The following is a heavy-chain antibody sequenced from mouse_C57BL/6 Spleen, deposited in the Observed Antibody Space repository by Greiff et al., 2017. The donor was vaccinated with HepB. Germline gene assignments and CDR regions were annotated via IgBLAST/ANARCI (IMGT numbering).Heavy chain of an antibody. CDR1: GFTFSSYA. Sequence: EVQGVESGGGLVKPGGSLKLSCAASGFTFSSYAMSWVRQTPEKRLEWVATISDGGSYTYYPDNVKGRFTISRDNAKNNLYLQMSHLKSEDTAMYYCARAGGGGYCFDYWGQGTTLTVSS. V-gene: IGHV5-4*01. D-gene: IGHD4-1*01. CDR2: ISDGGSYT. CDR3: ARAGGGGYCFDY. J-gene: IGHJ2*01.